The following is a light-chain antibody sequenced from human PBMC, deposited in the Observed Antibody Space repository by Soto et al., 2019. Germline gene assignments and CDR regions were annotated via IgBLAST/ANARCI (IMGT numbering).Light chain of an antibody. V-gene: IGKV3-20*01. CDR3: QHYGSPPTYT. CDR2: GAS. Sequence: EIVLTPSPGTLSLSPGARATLSCRASQSINYLAWYQQKVGQAPRLLIYGASTRATGIPDRFSGSGSGTDFSLTISRLEPEDFAVYYCQHYGSPPTYTFGQGTKVDIK. J-gene: IGKJ2*01. CDR1: QSINY.